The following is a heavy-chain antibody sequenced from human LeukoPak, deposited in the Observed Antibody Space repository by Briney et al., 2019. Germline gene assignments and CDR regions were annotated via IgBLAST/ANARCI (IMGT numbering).Heavy chain of an antibody. CDR3: TTVGSSRYYYYFDY. J-gene: IGHJ4*02. V-gene: IGHV3-15*01. Sequence: PGGSLRLSCAASGFTFNHAWMSWVRQAPGKGLEWVGRIKSKTGGATTEYAAPVKGRFTISRDDSKNTLYLQMNSLKTEDTAVYYCTTVGSSRYYYYFDYWGQGSLVTVSS. CDR2: IKSKTGGATT. CDR1: GFTFNHAW. D-gene: IGHD3-22*01.